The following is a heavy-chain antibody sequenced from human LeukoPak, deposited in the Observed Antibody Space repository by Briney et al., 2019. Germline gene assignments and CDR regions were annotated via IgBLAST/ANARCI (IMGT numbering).Heavy chain of an antibody. Sequence: SETLSLTCAVYGGSFSGYYWSWIRQPPGKGLEWIGEINHSGSTNYNPSLKSRVTISVDTSKNQFSLKLSSVTAADTAVYYCAREGVTRSWFDPWGQGTLVTVSS. V-gene: IGHV4-34*01. J-gene: IGHJ5*02. D-gene: IGHD4-11*01. CDR1: GGSFSGYY. CDR2: INHSGST. CDR3: AREGVTRSWFDP.